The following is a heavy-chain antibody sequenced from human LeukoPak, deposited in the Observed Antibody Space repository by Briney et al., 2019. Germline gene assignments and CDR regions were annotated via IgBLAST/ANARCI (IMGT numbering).Heavy chain of an antibody. CDR2: MNPNSGNT. J-gene: IGHJ5*02. CDR3: AREVEGSGSFTHNWFDP. D-gene: IGHD3-10*01. Sequence: GASVKVSCKASGYTFTSYDINWVRQVTGQGLEWMGWMNPNSGNTGYAQKFQGRVTMTRNTSISTAYMELSSLRSEDTAVYYCAREVEGSGSFTHNWFDPWGQGTLVTVSS. CDR1: GYTFTSYD. V-gene: IGHV1-8*01.